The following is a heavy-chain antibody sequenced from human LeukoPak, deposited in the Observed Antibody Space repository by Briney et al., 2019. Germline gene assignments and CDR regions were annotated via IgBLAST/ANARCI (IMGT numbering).Heavy chain of an antibody. V-gene: IGHV1-8*02. CDR2: MNPNSGNT. J-gene: IGHJ3*02. Sequence: VASVKVSCKASGYTFTSYYMHWVRQATGQGLEWMGWMNPNSGNTGYAQKFQGRVTMTRNTSISTAYMELSSLRSEDTAVYYCARGNYYGSGSYDAFDIWGQGTMVTVSS. D-gene: IGHD3-10*01. CDR3: ARGNYYGSGSYDAFDI. CDR1: GYTFTSYY.